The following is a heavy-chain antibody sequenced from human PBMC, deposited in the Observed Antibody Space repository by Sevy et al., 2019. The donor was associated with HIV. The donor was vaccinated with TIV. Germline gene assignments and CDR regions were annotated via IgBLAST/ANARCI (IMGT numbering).Heavy chain of an antibody. Sequence: SETLSLTCTVSGGSISSGSYYWSWIRQPAGKGLEWIGRIYTSGSTNYNPSLKSRVTISVDTSKNQFSLKLSSVTAADTAVYYCASASSSGWYNGWFDPWGQGTLVTVSS. V-gene: IGHV4-61*02. J-gene: IGHJ5*02. CDR1: GGSISSGSYY. CDR2: IYTSGST. CDR3: ASASSSGWYNGWFDP. D-gene: IGHD6-19*01.